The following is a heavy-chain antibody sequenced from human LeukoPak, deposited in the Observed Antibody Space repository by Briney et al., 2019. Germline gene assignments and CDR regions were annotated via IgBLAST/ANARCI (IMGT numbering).Heavy chain of an antibody. J-gene: IGHJ4*02. D-gene: IGHD2-2*01. V-gene: IGHV3-33*03. Sequence: GGSLRLSCAASGFIFSSYGMHWVRQAPGKGLEWVAVIWYDGSNKYYANSVKGRFTISRDNSKNTLYLQMNSLRAEDTAVYYCATYCSSTSCYDYWGQGTLVTVSS. CDR3: ATYCSSTSCYDY. CDR1: GFIFSSYG. CDR2: IWYDGSNK.